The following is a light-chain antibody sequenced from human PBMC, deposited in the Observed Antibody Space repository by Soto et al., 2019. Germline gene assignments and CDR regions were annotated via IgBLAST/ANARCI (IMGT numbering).Light chain of an antibody. J-gene: IGKJ4*01. CDR1: QSVSSY. V-gene: IGKV3-11*01. CDR2: DAS. Sequence: EIVLTQSPATLSLSPGERATLSCRASQSVSSYLAWYQQKPGQAPRLLIYDASNRATGISARFSASGSGTDFTLTIISLEPEDFAVYYCQQRINWPPLTFGGGTKVEIK. CDR3: QQRINWPPLT.